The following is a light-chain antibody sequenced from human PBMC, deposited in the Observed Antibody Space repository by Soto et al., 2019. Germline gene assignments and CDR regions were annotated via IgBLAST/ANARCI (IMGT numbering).Light chain of an antibody. CDR2: KAS. J-gene: IGKJ1*01. Sequence: DIQMTQSPSTVSASVGDRVTITCRASQSISNWLAWYQQKPGKAPNLLIYKASSLEGGVPSRFSGSGSGTEFTLTISRLQPDDFATYYCQQYNRTFGPGTTVEIK. V-gene: IGKV1-5*03. CDR3: QQYNRT. CDR1: QSISNW.